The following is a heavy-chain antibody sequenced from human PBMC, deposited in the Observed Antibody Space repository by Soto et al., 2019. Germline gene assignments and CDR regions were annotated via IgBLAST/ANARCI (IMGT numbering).Heavy chain of an antibody. J-gene: IGHJ4*02. CDR1: DASSNRYS. CDR3: ARGPSRFFDY. CDR2: INHSGST. Sequence: PSETLSLTCAIYDASSNRYSWCWTRQPPGKGLEWIGEINHSGSTNYNPSLKSRVTISVDTSKNLFSLKLSSVTAADTPVYYCARGPSRFFDYWGQGTLVTVSS. V-gene: IGHV4-34*01. D-gene: IGHD3-16*01.